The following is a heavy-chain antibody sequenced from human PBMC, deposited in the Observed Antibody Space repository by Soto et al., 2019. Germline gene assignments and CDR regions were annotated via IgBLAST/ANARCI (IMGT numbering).Heavy chain of an antibody. Sequence: GGSLRLSCAASGFTFSSYAMNWVRQAPGKGLEWVSTVSGSGSSTYYADSVKGRFTISRDNSKNTLYLQMNSLRAEDTALYYCASIYDFWSGYYTVDSRGQGTLVTISS. J-gene: IGHJ4*02. V-gene: IGHV3-23*01. CDR3: ASIYDFWSGYYTVDS. CDR2: VSGSGSST. D-gene: IGHD3-3*01. CDR1: GFTFSSYA.